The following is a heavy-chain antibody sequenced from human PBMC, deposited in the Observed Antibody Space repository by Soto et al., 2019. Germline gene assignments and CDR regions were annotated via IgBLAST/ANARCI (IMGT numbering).Heavy chain of an antibody. CDR3: ARVRTAMSYYYYGMDV. CDR1: GFTFSSYA. J-gene: IGHJ6*02. V-gene: IGHV3-30-3*01. Sequence: QVQLVESGGGVVQPGRSLRLSCAASGFTFSSYAMHWVRQAPGKGLEWVAVISYDGSNKYYADSVKGRFTISRDNPKNTLYLQMNSLRAEDTAVYYCARVRTAMSYYYYGMDVWGQGTTVTVSS. D-gene: IGHD5-18*01. CDR2: ISYDGSNK.